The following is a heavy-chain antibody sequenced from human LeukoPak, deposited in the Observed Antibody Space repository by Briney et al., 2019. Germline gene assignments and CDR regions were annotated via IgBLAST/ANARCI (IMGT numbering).Heavy chain of an antibody. CDR1: GGSFSGYY. CDR3: ARVYTGSSWDYYYYMDV. V-gene: IGHV4-34*01. J-gene: IGHJ6*03. D-gene: IGHD6-13*01. Sequence: PSETLSLTCAVYGGSFSGYYWSWIRQSPGKGLEWIGEINHSGSTKYNPSLKNRVTISVDTSKNKFSLKLSSVTAADTAVYYCARVYTGSSWDYYYYMDVWGKGTTVTVSS. CDR2: INHSGST.